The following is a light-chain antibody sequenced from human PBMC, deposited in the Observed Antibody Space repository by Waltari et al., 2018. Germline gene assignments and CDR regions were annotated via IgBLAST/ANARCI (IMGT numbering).Light chain of an antibody. CDR1: TNDLGSYNY. CDR3: CSYAGSYTWV. J-gene: IGLJ3*02. CDR2: DVT. Sequence: SALTQPRSVSGSPGQSGPISCTGTTNDLGSYNYVSWYQQPPGKAPNRIILDVTNRPSGVPYRLSGSKSGNTASLTISWLRAEDEAEYYCCSYAGSYTWVFGGGTKLTVV. V-gene: IGLV2-11*01.